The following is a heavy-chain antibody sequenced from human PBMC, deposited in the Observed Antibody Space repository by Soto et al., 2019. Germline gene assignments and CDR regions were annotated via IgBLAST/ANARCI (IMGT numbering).Heavy chain of an antibody. CDR2: IRSKANSYAT. V-gene: IGHV3-73*02. CDR1: GFTFSGSA. D-gene: IGHD1-26*01. CDR3: TRPSVGATAKDDY. J-gene: IGHJ4*02. Sequence: EVQLVESGGGLVQPGGSLKLSCAASGFTFSGSAMHWVRQASGKGLEWVGRIRSKANSYATAYAASVKGRFTISRDDSKNTAYLQMNSLKTEDTAVYYCTRPSVGATAKDDYGGQGTLVTVSS.